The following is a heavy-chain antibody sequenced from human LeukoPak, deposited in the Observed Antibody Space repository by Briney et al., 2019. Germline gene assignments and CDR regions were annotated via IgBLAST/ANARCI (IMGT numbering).Heavy chain of an antibody. CDR2: ISYAGSNK. CDR3: ARGSDCSSGSCYSYWYFDL. D-gene: IGHD2-15*01. J-gene: IGHJ2*01. CDR1: GFTFSSYG. Sequence: GRSLRLFCAASGFTFSSYGMLWVREAPGKGLEWGAVISYAGSNKYYADAVKGRFTISRDIAKNTLYLQMNSLRAEDTAMYYCARGSDCSSGSCYSYWYFDLWGRGTLVTVSS. V-gene: IGHV3-30*03.